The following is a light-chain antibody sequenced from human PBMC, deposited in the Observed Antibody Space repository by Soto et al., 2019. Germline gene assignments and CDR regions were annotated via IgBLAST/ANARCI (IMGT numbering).Light chain of an antibody. V-gene: IGKV3-15*01. J-gene: IGKJ1*01. CDR3: QQYNVWPPWT. CDR2: GAS. CDR1: QSVSSY. Sequence: IVLTQSPAPPSLSPGERATLSCRASQSVSSYLAWYQQKPGQAPRLLIYGASTRATGVPARFSGSGSGTEFTLTISSLQSEDFAVYYCQQYNVWPPWTFGQGTKVDIK.